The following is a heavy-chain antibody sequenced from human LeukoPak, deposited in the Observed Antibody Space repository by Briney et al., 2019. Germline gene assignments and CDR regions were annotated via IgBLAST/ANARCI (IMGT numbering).Heavy chain of an antibody. J-gene: IGHJ6*03. V-gene: IGHV1-2*02. D-gene: IGHD1-26*01. CDR3: ARGASYYYYYMDV. CDR2: INPNSGGT. CDR1: GYTFTGYY. Sequence: ASVKVSCKASGYTFTGYYMHWVRQAPGQRLEWMGWINPNSGGTNYAQKFQGRVTMTGDTSISTAYMELSRLRSDDTAVYYCARGASYYYYYMDVWGKGTTVTISS.